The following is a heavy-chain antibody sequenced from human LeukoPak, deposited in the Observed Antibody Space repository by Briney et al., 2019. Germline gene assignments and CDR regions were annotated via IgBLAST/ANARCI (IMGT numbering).Heavy chain of an antibody. CDR2: INPNSGGT. V-gene: IGHV1-2*02. Sequence: GASVKVSCKASGYTFTSYGISWVRQAPGQGLEWMGWINPNSGGTYSAQIFQGRVTMTRDTSITTAYMELSRLRSDDTAVYYCARTSIVLMVYAIPDEDYYYMDVWGKGTTVTVSS. CDR3: ARTSIVLMVYAIPDEDYYYMDV. J-gene: IGHJ6*03. D-gene: IGHD2-8*01. CDR1: GYTFTSYG.